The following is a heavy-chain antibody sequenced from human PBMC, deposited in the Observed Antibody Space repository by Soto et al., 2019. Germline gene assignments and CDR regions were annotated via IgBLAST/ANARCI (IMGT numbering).Heavy chain of an antibody. CDR1: GFTFSSYA. CDR3: AKSISRSSGWYPGFDY. V-gene: IGHV3-23*01. CDR2: ISGSGDNT. D-gene: IGHD6-19*01. J-gene: IGHJ4*02. Sequence: EVQLLESGGGLVQPGGSLRISCAASGFTFSSYAMSWVRQAPGKGLEWVSSISGSGDNTYYADSVKGRFTISRDNSKNTRYRQMNSLRAKDTAVYYGAKSISRSSGWYPGFDYWGQGTLVNVS.